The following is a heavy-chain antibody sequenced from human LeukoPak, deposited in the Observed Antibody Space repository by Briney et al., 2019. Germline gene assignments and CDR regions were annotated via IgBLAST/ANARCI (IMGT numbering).Heavy chain of an antibody. J-gene: IGHJ4*02. CDR1: GFTFSNYW. D-gene: IGHD2-8*01. CDR3: ARGFRNGPFDC. V-gene: IGHV3-7*03. Sequence: GGSLRLSCAASGFTFSNYWMTWVRQAPGKGLEWVANIKEGGSEKYYVDSVKGRFTISRDNAKNSHFLQMNSLRVEDTALYYCARGFRNGPFDCWGQGTLVTVSS. CDR2: IKEGGSEK.